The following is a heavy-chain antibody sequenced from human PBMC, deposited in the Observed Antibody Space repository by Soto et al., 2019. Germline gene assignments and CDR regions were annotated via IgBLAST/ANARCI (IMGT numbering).Heavy chain of an antibody. Sequence: GGSLRLSCAASGFTFSSYGMHWVRQAPGKGLEWVAVIWYDGSNKYYADSVKGRFTVSRDNSKNTLYLQMNSLRAEDTAVYYCARAPFTVVTDMDVWGQGTTVTVSS. CDR2: IWYDGSNK. J-gene: IGHJ6*02. V-gene: IGHV3-33*01. D-gene: IGHD2-15*01. CDR1: GFTFSSYG. CDR3: ARAPFTVVTDMDV.